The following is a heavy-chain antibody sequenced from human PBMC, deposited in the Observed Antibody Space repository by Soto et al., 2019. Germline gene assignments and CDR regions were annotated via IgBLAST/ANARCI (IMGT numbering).Heavy chain of an antibody. Sequence: SETLSLTCAVSGGSISSSNWWSWVRQPPGKGLEWIGEIYHSGSTNYNPSLKSRVTISVDKSKNQFSMKLSSVTAADTAVYYCARAGLGYCSGGSCRFDYWGQGTLVTVSS. J-gene: IGHJ4*02. CDR3: ARAGLGYCSGGSCRFDY. V-gene: IGHV4-4*02. D-gene: IGHD2-15*01. CDR1: GGSISSSNW. CDR2: IYHSGST.